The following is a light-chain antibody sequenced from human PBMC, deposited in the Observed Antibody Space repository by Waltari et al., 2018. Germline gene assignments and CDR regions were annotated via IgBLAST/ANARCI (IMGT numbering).Light chain of an antibody. CDR2: AVS. J-gene: IGLJ2*01. CDR3: SSYAGSSKGV. CDR1: SSDVGNYKR. V-gene: IGLV2-23*02. Sequence: QSALTQPASVSGSPGQSITISCTGTSSDVGNYKRVSCYQKHPGKAPKLIIYAVSKRPSGLSDRFSGSKSGDMASLTISGLQPEDEAEYFCSSYAGSSKGVFGGGTKVTVL.